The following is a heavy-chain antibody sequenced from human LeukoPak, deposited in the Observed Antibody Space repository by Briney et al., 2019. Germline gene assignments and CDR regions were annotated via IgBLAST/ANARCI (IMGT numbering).Heavy chain of an antibody. J-gene: IGHJ4*02. V-gene: IGHV3-48*02. D-gene: IGHD2-15*01. CDR3: ARGTPGYCGGGNCYSLDY. Sequence: GGSLRLSCEASGFSFSIYNMNWVRQAPGKGLEWVSFISSSNSIIYYADSVKGRFTISRDNAKNSLSLQMNSLRDGDTAVYYCARGTPGYCGGGNCYSLDYWGQGTLVTVSS. CDR2: ISSSNSII. CDR1: GFSFSIYN.